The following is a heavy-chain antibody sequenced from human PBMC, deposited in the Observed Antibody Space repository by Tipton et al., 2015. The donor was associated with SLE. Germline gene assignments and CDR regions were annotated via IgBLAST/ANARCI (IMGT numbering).Heavy chain of an antibody. V-gene: IGHV3-33*06. D-gene: IGHD5-24*01. CDR1: GFTFNIYG. CDR2: IWYDGSNQ. CDR3: AKDPVEMATDDAFDI. Sequence: SLRLSCATSGFTFNIYGMHWVRQAPGKGLEWVASIWYDGSNQNYGDSVKGRFIISRENSKNTLYLQMNSLRAEDTAVYYCAKDPVEMATDDAFDIWGQGTMVTVSS. J-gene: IGHJ3*02.